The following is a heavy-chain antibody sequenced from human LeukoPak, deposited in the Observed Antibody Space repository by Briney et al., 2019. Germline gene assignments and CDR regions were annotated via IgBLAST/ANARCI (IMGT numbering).Heavy chain of an antibody. V-gene: IGHV1-69*06. CDR2: IIPIFGTA. D-gene: IGHD4-17*01. CDR1: GYTFTSYD. CDR3: ARGGYGDYYYYYYMDV. Sequence: SVKVSCKASGYTFTSYDINWVRQATGQGLEWMGGIIPIFGTANYAQKFQGRVTITADKSTSTAYMELSSLRSEDTAVYYCARGGYGDYYYYYYMDVWGKGTTVTVSS. J-gene: IGHJ6*03.